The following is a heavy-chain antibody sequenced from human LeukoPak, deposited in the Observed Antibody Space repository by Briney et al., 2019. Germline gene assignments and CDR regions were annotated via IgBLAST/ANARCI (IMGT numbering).Heavy chain of an antibody. Sequence: SGGSLRLSCAASGFTFSSYAMSWVRQAPGKGLEWVSAISGSGGSTYYADSVKGRFTISRDNSKNTLYLQMNSLRAEDTAVYYCAKNVYSSSWYYFDYWGQGTLVTVSS. CDR1: GFTFSSYA. V-gene: IGHV3-23*01. J-gene: IGHJ4*02. D-gene: IGHD6-13*01. CDR2: ISGSGGST. CDR3: AKNVYSSSWYYFDY.